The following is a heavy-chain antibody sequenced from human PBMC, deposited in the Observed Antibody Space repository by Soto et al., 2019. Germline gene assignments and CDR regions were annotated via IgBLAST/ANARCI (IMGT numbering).Heavy chain of an antibody. D-gene: IGHD1-26*01. V-gene: IGHV1-8*01. CDR2: MNPNSGNT. CDR3: ARVANTVRYSGSPVIY. J-gene: IGHJ4*02. CDR1: GYTFTSYD. Sequence: QVQLVQSGAEVKKPGASVKVSCKASGYTFTSYDINWVRQATGQGLEWMGWMNPNSGNTGYAQKFQGRVTMTRNTXIIXAYMELSSLRSEDTAVYYCARVANTVRYSGSPVIYWGQGTLVTVSS.